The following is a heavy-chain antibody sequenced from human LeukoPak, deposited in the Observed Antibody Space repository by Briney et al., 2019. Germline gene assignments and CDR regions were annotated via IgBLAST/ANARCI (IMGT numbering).Heavy chain of an antibody. CDR2: VNHSGST. J-gene: IGHJ4*02. Sequence: KPSETLSLTCAVSGGSFSGYYWSWIRQPPGKGLEWIGGVNHSGSTNYNPSLKSRVTISVDTSKNQFSLKLSSVTAADTAVYYCGRGGLWVVRPVDYWGQGTLVTVSS. CDR3: GRGGLWVVRPVDY. D-gene: IGHD3-10*01. CDR1: GGSFSGYY. V-gene: IGHV4-34*01.